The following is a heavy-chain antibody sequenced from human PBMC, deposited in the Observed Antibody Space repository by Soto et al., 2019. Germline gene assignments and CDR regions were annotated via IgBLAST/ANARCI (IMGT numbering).Heavy chain of an antibody. CDR1: GFTFGHSY. CDR2: ISPGSRYP. Sequence: GGSLRLSLARSGFTFGHSYMGLFRLAPAQGLEWLSYISPGSRYPAYADSVKGRFTISIDNAKRSLYLQMMSLTAEDAAIYYCVRGGGGGLRDPWGQGTMVTVSS. V-gene: IGHV3-11*06. D-gene: IGHD2-21*01. J-gene: IGHJ5*02. CDR3: VRGGGGGLRDP.